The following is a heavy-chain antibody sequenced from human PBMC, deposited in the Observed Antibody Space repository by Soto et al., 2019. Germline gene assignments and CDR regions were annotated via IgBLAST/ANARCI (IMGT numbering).Heavy chain of an antibody. V-gene: IGHV4-30-4*01. CDR3: ARGGYDTSGQTFIGWGPDC. Sequence: HVQLQESGPGPVTPSQTLSLSCTVSGVSITSGSYYWTWVRQSPGKGLEWIGSRYYSGNTYYNPSLNRRATISVDTSKNQFFLKLTSVTAADTAVYYCARGGYDTSGQTFIGWGPDCWGQGTLVTVSS. CDR1: GVSITSGSYY. CDR2: RYYSGNT. D-gene: IGHD3-22*01. J-gene: IGHJ4*02.